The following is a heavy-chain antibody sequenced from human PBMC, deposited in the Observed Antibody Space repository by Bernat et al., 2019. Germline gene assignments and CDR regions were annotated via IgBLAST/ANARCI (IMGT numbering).Heavy chain of an antibody. CDR1: GFTFSSYE. Sequence: EVQLVESGGGLVQPGGSLRLSCAASGFTFSSYEMNWVRQAPGKGLEWVSYISSSGSTIYYADSLKGRFTIPRDNAKNSLYLQMNSLRAEDTAVYYCARDSHVRSVRGGGFDYWGQGTLVTVSS. V-gene: IGHV3-48*03. D-gene: IGHD3-10*01. J-gene: IGHJ4*02. CDR2: ISSSGSTI. CDR3: ARDSHVRSVRGGGFDY.